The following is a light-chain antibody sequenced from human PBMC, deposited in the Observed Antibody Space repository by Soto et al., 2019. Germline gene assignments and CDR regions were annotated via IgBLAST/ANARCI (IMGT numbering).Light chain of an antibody. V-gene: IGKV4-1*01. CDR3: QQRTDRPPWT. CDR2: DAS. J-gene: IGKJ1*01. CDR1: QNILYSSNNKNY. Sequence: DIVMTQSPDSLAVSLGERATINCKSSQNILYSSNNKNYLAWYQQKPGQPPKLLIFDASQRATGIPARFRGSGSGTDFTLTISSLEPEDFAVYYCQQRTDRPPWTFGQGTKVESK.